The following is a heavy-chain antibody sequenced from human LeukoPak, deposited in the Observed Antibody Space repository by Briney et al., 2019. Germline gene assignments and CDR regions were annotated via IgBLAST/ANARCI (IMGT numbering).Heavy chain of an antibody. J-gene: IGHJ6*02. CDR1: GFTVSSNY. D-gene: IGHD6-13*01. CDR2: IYSGGST. Sequence: GGSLRLSCAASGFTVSSNYMSWVRQAPGKGLEWVSVIYSGGSTYYADSVKGRFTISRDNSKNTLYLQMNSLRAEDTAVYYCARARAAAAGTSPHYYYGMDVWGQGTTVTVSS. V-gene: IGHV3-53*01. CDR3: ARARAAAAGTSPHYYYGMDV.